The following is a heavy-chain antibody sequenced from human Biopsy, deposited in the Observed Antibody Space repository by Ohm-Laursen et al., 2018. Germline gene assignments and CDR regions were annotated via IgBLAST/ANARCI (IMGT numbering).Heavy chain of an antibody. Sequence: TLSFTCTVSGGSISSDWWSWIRQTPGKGLEGIGYVYYSGTTNYNPSLRSRVTISVDTSMNQISLRLQSVTAADTAIYYWTRATNSTGWPYYYFYGMDIWGQGTTVTVSS. CDR2: VYYSGTT. J-gene: IGHJ6*02. D-gene: IGHD2/OR15-2a*01. CDR1: GGSISSDW. V-gene: IGHV4-59*01. CDR3: TRATNSTGWPYYYFYGMDI.